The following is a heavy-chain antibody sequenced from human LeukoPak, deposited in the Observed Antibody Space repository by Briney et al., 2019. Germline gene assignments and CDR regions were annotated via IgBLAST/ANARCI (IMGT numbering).Heavy chain of an antibody. CDR3: ARGVHTMVRGVFPADY. V-gene: IGHV1-8*02. CDR1: GGTFSSYA. CDR2: MNPNSGNT. J-gene: IGHJ4*02. D-gene: IGHD3-10*01. Sequence: GASVKVSCKASGGTFSSYAINWVRQATGQGLEWMGWMNPNSGNTGYAQKFQGRVTMTRNTSISTAYMELSSLRSEDTAVYYCARGVHTMVRGVFPADYWGQGTLVTVSS.